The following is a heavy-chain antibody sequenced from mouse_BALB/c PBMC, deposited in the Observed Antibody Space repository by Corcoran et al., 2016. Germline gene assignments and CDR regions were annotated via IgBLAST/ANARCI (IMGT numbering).Heavy chain of an antibody. J-gene: IGHJ4*01. V-gene: IGHV1S136*01. CDR2: INPYNDGT. CDR1: GYTFTSYV. Sequence: EVQLQQSGPELVKPGASVKMSCKASGYTFTSYVMHWVKQKPGQGLEWIGYINPYNDGTKYNEKFKGKATLTSDKSSSTAYIELSSLTSEDSAVYYCAREGLLRLRRGSGAMDYWGQGTSVTVSS. D-gene: IGHD1-2*01. CDR3: AREGLLRLRRGSGAMDY.